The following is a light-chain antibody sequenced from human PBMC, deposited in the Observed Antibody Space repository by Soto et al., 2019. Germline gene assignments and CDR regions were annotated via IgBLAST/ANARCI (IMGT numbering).Light chain of an antibody. CDR2: DAS. J-gene: IGKJ4*01. CDR1: QDIATF. Sequence: DIQMTQSPSSLSASAGDRITITCQASQDIATFLNWYQQKPGKAPRLLIYDASTLKPGDTSRFSGSGSGTDFTFTIISLQPEDIATYYCQQYDDFPLTFGGGTKVEIK. CDR3: QQYDDFPLT. V-gene: IGKV1-33*01.